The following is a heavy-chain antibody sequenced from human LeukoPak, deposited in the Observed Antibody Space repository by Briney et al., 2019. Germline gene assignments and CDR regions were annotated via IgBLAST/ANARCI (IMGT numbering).Heavy chain of an antibody. CDR2: ISGIGGST. J-gene: IGHJ3*02. CDR1: GFTFSSYA. V-gene: IGHV3-23*01. D-gene: IGHD3-22*01. Sequence: GGSLRLSCAASGFTFSSYAMSWVRQAPGKGLEWFSAISGIGGSTYYADSVKVLFTISRDNSKNTLYLQMNSLRAEDTAVYYCAKVQYYYGSSGWAFDIWGQGTMVTVSS. CDR3: AKVQYYYGSSGWAFDI.